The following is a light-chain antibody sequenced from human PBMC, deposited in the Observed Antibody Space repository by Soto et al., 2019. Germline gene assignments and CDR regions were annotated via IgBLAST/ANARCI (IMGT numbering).Light chain of an antibody. Sequence: EIVLTQSPGTLSLSPGERATLSCRASQSVRTNLAWYQHRPGQSPRLLIYGASSRATGIPDRFSGSGSGTDFTLTISRLEPEDFAVYYCQQYVSSPRTFGQGTKVDIK. CDR1: QSVRTN. CDR2: GAS. CDR3: QQYVSSPRT. V-gene: IGKV3-20*01. J-gene: IGKJ1*01.